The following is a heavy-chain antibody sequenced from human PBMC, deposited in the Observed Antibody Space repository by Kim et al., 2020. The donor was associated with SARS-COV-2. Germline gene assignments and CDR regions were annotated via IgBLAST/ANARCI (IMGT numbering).Heavy chain of an antibody. J-gene: IGHJ4*02. CDR2: IRGNGGST. Sequence: GGSLRLSCAASGFTFSSYYMSWVRQAPGKGLEWVSCIRGNGGSTYYADSVKGRFTISRDNSKNTLYLQMSSLRAEDTAVYYCAKGFRVAVGTSTIVGFWGQGTLVTVSS. CDR1: GFTFSSYY. V-gene: IGHV3-23*01. D-gene: IGHD6-13*01. CDR3: AKGFRVAVGTSTIVGF.